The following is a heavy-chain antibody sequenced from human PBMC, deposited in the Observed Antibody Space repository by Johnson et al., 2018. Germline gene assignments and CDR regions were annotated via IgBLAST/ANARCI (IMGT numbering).Heavy chain of an antibody. CDR2: TNSDGSST. CDR3: LVGAFDI. V-gene: IGHV3-74*02. J-gene: IGHJ3*02. Sequence: VQLVESGGGLVQPGGSLKLSCAASGFTFSGSTMHWVRQAPGKGLVWVSRTNSDGSSTSYADSVKGRLTISRDNAKNTLDLQMTSLRAEETAVYYCLVGAFDIWGQGTMVTVSS. CDR1: GFTFSGST. D-gene: IGHD2-15*01.